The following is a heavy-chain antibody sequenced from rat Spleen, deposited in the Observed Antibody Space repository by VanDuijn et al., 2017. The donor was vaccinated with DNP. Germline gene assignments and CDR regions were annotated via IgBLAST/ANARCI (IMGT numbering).Heavy chain of an antibody. J-gene: IGHJ2*01. V-gene: IGHV3-3*01. Sequence: EVQLQESGPGLVKPSQSLSLICSVTGYSITSSYRWSWIRKFPGNKLEWMGSINSAGTTKYNPSLKSRISITRDTSKNQLFLQVNSVTTEDTATYHCARWPGYNPPYAMDAWGQGVMVTVSS. D-gene: IGHD1-4*01. CDR3: ARWPGYNPPYAMDA. CDR1: GYSITSSYR. CDR2: INSAGTT.